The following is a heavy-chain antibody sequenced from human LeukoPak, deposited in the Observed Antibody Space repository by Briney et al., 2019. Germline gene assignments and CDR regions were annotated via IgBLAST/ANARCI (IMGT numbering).Heavy chain of an antibody. CDR1: GGSISSGGYS. CDR3: ARGGTTVTTRFDP. Sequence: SQTLSFTCAVSGGSISSGGYSWSWIRQPPGKGLEWIGYIYHSGSTYYDPSLKSRVTISVDRSKNQFSLKLSSVTAADTAVYYCARGGTTVTTRFDPWGQGTLVTVSS. CDR2: IYHSGST. D-gene: IGHD4-11*01. V-gene: IGHV4-30-2*01. J-gene: IGHJ5*02.